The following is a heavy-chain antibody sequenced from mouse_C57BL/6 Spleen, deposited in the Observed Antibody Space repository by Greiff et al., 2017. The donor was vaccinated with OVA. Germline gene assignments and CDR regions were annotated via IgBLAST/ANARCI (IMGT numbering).Heavy chain of an antibody. CDR1: GYTFTSYW. CDR3: AKDGSYWCYDV. D-gene: IGHD1-1*02. CDR2: INPSSGYT. J-gene: IGHJ1*03. Sequence: VQLQESGAELAKPGASVKLSCTASGYTFTSYWMHWVKQRPGQGLEWIGYINPSSGYTKYTQQFKDQSTLTADKSSSTSYMQLSSLTYEDSADYYCAKDGSYWCYDVWGTGTTVTVSS. V-gene: IGHV1-7*01.